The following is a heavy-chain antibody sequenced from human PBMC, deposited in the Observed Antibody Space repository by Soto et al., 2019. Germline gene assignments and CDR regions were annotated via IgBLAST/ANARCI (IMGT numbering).Heavy chain of an antibody. J-gene: IGHJ6*02. CDR2: ISSSSSYI. D-gene: IGHD3-3*01. CDR3: ARDMNHVLRFLEWLFPGYYYYGMDV. CDR1: GFTFSSYS. Sequence: GGSLRLSCAASGFTFSSYSMSWVRQAPGKGLEWVSSISSSSSYIYYADSVKGRFTISRDNAKNSLYLQMNSLRAEHTAVYYRARDMNHVLRFLEWLFPGYYYYGMDVWGQGTTVTSP. V-gene: IGHV3-21*01.